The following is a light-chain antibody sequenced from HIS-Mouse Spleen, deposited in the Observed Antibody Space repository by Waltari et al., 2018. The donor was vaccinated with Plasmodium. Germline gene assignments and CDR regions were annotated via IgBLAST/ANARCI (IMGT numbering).Light chain of an antibody. Sequence: QSALTQPPSASGSPGQSVTISCTGTSSDVGGYNYVSWYQQHPGKAPKLMIYEVSKRPSGVPDRFSGSKSGNTASLTVSGLQAEDEADYYCSSDAGSNNLVFGGGTKL. J-gene: IGLJ2*01. CDR1: SSDVGGYNY. CDR3: SSDAGSNNLV. V-gene: IGLV2-8*01. CDR2: EVS.